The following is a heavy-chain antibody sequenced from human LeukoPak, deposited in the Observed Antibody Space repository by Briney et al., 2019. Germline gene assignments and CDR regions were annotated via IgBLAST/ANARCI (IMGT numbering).Heavy chain of an antibody. CDR3: AREDYHASYYMDV. J-gene: IGHJ6*03. CDR1: GGTFSSYT. V-gene: IGHV1-69*04. Sequence: GASVKDSCKASGGTFSSYTISWVRQAPGQGLESMGRIIPILGIANYAQKFQGRVTITADKSTSTAYMELSSLISEDTAVYYCAREDYHASYYMDVWGKGTTVTVSS. D-gene: IGHD4-11*01. CDR2: IIPILGIA.